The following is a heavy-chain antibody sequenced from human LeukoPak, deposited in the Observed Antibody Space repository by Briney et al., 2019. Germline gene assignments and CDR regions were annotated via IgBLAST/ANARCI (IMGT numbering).Heavy chain of an antibody. CDR3: ARLFYNGLDI. CDR1: GFTFRSFE. J-gene: IGHJ3*02. D-gene: IGHD3-10*01. CDR2: ISSSGSSK. V-gene: IGHV3-48*03. Sequence: PGGSLRLSCAASGFTFRSFEMNWVRQAPGKGLEWVSYISSSGSSKYYADSVRGRFTISRDNTKNSLSLQMNSLRAEDTAVYYCARLFYNGLDIWGQGTMVTVSS.